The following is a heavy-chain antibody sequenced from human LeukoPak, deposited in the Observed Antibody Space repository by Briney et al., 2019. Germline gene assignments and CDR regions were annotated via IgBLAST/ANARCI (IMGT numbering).Heavy chain of an antibody. CDR1: GGSISSSSYY. J-gene: IGHJ4*02. V-gene: IGHV4-39*01. CDR2: IYYSGST. D-gene: IGHD4-23*01. Sequence: PSETLSLTCTVSGGSISSSSYYWGWIRQPPGKGLEWIGSIYYSGSTYYNPSLKSRVTISVDTSKNQFSLKLSSVTAADTAVYYCAGRQEYGGNSDWPGDYWGQRTLVTVSS. CDR3: AGRQEYGGNSDWPGDY.